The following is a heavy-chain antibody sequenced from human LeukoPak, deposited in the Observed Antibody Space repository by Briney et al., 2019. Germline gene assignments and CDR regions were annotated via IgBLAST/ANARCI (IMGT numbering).Heavy chain of an antibody. CDR3: ARVIWYYSSGKNWFDP. CDR1: GGSFSGDY. V-gene: IGHV4-34*01. D-gene: IGHD3-10*01. CDR2: INHSGST. Sequence: PSETLSLTCAVYGGSFSGDYWSWIRQPPGKGLEWIGEINHSGSTNYNPSLKSRVTISVDTSKNQFSLKLSSVTAADTAVYYCARVIWYYSSGKNWFDPWGQGTLVTVSS. J-gene: IGHJ5*02.